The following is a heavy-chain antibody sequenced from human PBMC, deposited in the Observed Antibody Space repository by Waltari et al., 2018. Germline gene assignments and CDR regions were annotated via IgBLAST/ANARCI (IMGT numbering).Heavy chain of an antibody. Sequence: QVQLQQWGAGLLKPSETLSLTCAVYGGSFSGYYWSWIRQSPGKGLEWIGEIKHSGSTNYNPSLKSRVTISVATSKKQRSLKLSSVTAADTAVYYCARGYCSNTSCYLYYFDYWGQGTLVTVSS. CDR3: ARGYCSNTSCYLYYFDY. CDR1: GGSFSGYY. CDR2: IKHSGST. V-gene: IGHV4-34*01. J-gene: IGHJ4*02. D-gene: IGHD2-2*01.